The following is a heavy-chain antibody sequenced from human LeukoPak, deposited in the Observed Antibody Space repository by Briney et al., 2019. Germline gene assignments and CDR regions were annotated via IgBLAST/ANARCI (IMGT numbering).Heavy chain of an antibody. J-gene: IGHJ5*02. CDR1: GGSFSGYY. CDR2: INHSGST. V-gene: IGHV4-34*01. Sequence: KASETLSLTCAVYGGSFSGYYWSWIRQPLGKGLEWIGEINHSGSTNYNPSLKSRVTISVDTSKNQFSPKLSSVTAADTAVYYCARVEKDIVVVPAARWFDPWGQGTLVTVSS. D-gene: IGHD2-2*01. CDR3: ARVEKDIVVVPAARWFDP.